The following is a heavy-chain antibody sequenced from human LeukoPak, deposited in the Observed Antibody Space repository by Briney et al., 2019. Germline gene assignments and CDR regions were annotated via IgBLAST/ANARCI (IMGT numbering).Heavy chain of an antibody. CDR3: ARIPAYYDILTGYHTSGPIDY. D-gene: IGHD3-9*01. CDR1: GFTFSSYW. CDR2: IKQDGSEK. J-gene: IGHJ4*02. Sequence: GSLRLSCAASGFTFSSYWMSWVRQAPGKGLEWVANIKQDGSEKYYVDSVKGRFTISRDNAMNSLYLQMNSLRAEDTAVYYCARIPAYYDILTGYHTSGPIDYWGQGTLVTVSS. V-gene: IGHV3-7*01.